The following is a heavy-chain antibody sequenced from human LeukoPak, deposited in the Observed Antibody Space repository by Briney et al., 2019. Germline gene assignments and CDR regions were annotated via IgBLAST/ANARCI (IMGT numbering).Heavy chain of an antibody. J-gene: IGHJ6*02. V-gene: IGHV3-7*01. CDR3: GKSMDV. CDR1: RFTFSSYW. CDR2: IKQDGSEK. Sequence: GGSLRLSCAASRFTFSSYWMHWVRQAPGKGLEWVANIKQDGSEKYYVDSVKGRFTISRGNAKNSLYLQMNSLRVEDTAVYYCGKSMDVWGQGTTVTVSS.